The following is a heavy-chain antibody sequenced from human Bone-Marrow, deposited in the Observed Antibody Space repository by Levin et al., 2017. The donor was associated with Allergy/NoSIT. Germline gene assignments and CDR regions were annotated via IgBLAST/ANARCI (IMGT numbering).Heavy chain of an antibody. CDR2: ISGSGGTT. CDR1: GFTFSTYA. CDR3: AKGSAIAAAGYYYFDY. D-gene: IGHD6-13*01. V-gene: IGHV3-23*01. J-gene: IGHJ4*02. Sequence: GGSLRLSCAASGFTFSTYAMSWVRQAPGKGLEWVSTISGSGGTTYYADSVKGRFTISRDNSKNTLYLQMNSLRADDTAVYYCAKGSAIAAAGYYYFDYWGQGTLVTVSS.